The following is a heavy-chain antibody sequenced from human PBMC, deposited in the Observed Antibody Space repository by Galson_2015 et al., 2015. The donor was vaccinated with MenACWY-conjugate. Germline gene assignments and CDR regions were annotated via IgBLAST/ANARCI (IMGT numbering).Heavy chain of an antibody. CDR1: GFTFSSQG. CDR3: AKWDGYGDY. Sequence: SLRLSCAASGFTFSSQGMTWVRQAPGSGLEWVSGISGSGDNTYDADSVKGRFTISRDNSKNTVYLQMNSLRPEDMAVYYCAKWDGYGDYWGQGTRVTVSS. CDR2: ISGSGDNT. D-gene: IGHD5-18*01. V-gene: IGHV3-23*01. J-gene: IGHJ4*02.